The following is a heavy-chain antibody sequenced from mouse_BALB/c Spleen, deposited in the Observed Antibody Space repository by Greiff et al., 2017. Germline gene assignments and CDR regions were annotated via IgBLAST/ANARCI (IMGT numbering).Heavy chain of an antibody. V-gene: IGHV14-3*02. D-gene: IGHD1-2*01. CDR1: GFNIKDTY. CDR3: ARGLLRPPFDY. Sequence: EVHLVESGAELVKPGASVKLSCTASGFNIKDTYMHWVKQRPEQGLEWIGRIDPANGNTKYDPKFQGKATITADTSSNTAYLQLSSLTSEDTAVYYCARGLLRPPFDYWGQGTTLTVSS. CDR2: IDPANGNT. J-gene: IGHJ2*01.